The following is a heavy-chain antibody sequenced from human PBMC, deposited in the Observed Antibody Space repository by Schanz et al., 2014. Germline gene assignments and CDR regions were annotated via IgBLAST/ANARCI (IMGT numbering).Heavy chain of an antibody. CDR1: GFTFSSYA. CDR2: ISGSGGST. D-gene: IGHD3-3*01. Sequence: EVQLLESGGGLVQPGGSLRLSCAASGFTFSSYAMSWVRQAPGKGLEWVSAISGSGGSTYYADSVKGQFTISRDNSKNTLYLQMNSLRAEDTAVYYCAKCDFWSGWYFDYWGQGTLVTVSS. V-gene: IGHV3-23*01. J-gene: IGHJ4*02. CDR3: AKCDFWSGWYFDY.